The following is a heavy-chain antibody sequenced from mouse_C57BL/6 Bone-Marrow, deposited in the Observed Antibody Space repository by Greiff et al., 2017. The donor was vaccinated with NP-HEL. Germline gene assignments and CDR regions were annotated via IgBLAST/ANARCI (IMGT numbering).Heavy chain of an antibody. V-gene: IGHV1-50*01. Sequence: VQLQQPGAELVKPGASVKLSCKASGYTFTSYWMQWVKQRPGQGLEWIGEIDPSDSYTNYNQKFKGKATLTVDTSSSTAYMQLSSLTSEDSAVYYCARLLRGYWGQGTTLTVSS. CDR2: IDPSDSYT. CDR1: GYTFTSYW. CDR3: ARLLRGY. D-gene: IGHD1-1*01. J-gene: IGHJ2*01.